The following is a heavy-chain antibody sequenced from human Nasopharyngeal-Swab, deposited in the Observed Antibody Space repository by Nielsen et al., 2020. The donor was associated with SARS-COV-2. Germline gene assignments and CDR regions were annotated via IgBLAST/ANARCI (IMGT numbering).Heavy chain of an antibody. Sequence: GESLKISCAASGFTFSSYAMHWVRQAPVKGLEWVAVISYDGSNKYYADSVKGRFTISRDNSKNTLYLQMNSLRAEDTAVYYCARDESRGYSYGPNDYWGQGTLVTVSS. CDR1: GFTFSSYA. V-gene: IGHV3-30-3*01. J-gene: IGHJ4*02. CDR2: ISYDGSNK. CDR3: ARDESRGYSYGPNDY. D-gene: IGHD5-18*01.